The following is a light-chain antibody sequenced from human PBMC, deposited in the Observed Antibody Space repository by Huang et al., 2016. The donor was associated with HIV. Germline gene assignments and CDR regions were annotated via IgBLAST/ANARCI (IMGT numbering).Light chain of an antibody. J-gene: IGKJ4*01. Sequence: DIQMTQSPSSLSASVGDRVTITCRASRGISNSLAWYQQQPGKAPKLLLYAASRFSGSGSQTDYTLTISSLQPEDSATYYCQQYYNTTLSFGGGTKVEIK. CDR1: RGISNS. CDR2: AAS. V-gene: IGKV1-NL1*01. CDR3: QQYYNTTLS.